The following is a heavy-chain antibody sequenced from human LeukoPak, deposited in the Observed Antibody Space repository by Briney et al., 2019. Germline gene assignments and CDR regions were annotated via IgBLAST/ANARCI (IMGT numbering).Heavy chain of an antibody. CDR2: IYTSGST. D-gene: IGHD3-16*01. V-gene: IGHV4-61*02. CDR1: GGSISSGSHY. CDR3: ARDRGRGGLSSAFDI. Sequence: SQTLSLTCTVSGGSISSGSHYWSWIRQPAGKELEWIGRIYTSGSTGYNPSLKSRVTISVDTSKNQFSLKLGSVTAADTAVYYCARDRGRGGLSSAFDIWGQGTMVTVSS. J-gene: IGHJ3*02.